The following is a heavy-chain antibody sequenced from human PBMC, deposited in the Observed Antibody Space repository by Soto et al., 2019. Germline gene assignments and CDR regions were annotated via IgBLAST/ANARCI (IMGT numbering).Heavy chain of an antibody. V-gene: IGHV3-23*01. CDR1: GSTFSSYA. CDR2: ISGSGGST. J-gene: IGHJ6*03. Sequence: GGSLRLSCAASGSTFSSYAMSWVRQAPGKGLEWVSAISGSGGSTYYADSVKGRFTISRDNSKNTLYLQMNSLRAEDTAVYYCAKAIVVPAAMSPGPSYYYYYMDVWGKGTTVTVSS. CDR3: AKAIVVPAAMSPGPSYYYYYMDV. D-gene: IGHD2-2*01.